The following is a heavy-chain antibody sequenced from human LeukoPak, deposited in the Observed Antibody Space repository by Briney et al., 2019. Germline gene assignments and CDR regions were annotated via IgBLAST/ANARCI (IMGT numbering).Heavy chain of an antibody. J-gene: IGHJ4*02. CDR2: IYPGDSDT. Sequence: GESLRISCRGSGYSFTSYWIGWVRRMPGKGLEWMGIIYPGDSDTRYSPSFQGQVTFSADKSISTAYLQWSSLKASDTAMYYCARRGYDSSGYYYHIDYWGQGTLVTVSS. V-gene: IGHV5-51*01. CDR3: ARRGYDSSGYYYHIDY. CDR1: GYSFTSYW. D-gene: IGHD3-22*01.